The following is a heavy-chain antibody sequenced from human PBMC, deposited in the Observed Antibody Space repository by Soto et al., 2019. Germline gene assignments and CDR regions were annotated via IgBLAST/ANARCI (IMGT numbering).Heavy chain of an antibody. J-gene: IGHJ3*02. CDR1: GFSLSTSGMR. V-gene: IGHV2-70*04. D-gene: IGHD6-6*01. Sequence: SGPTLVNPTQTLTLTCTVSGFSLSTSGMRVSWIRQPPGKALEWLARIDWDDDKFYSTSLKTRLTISKDTSKNQVVLTMTNMDPVDTATYYCARTHSSSSTAFDIWGQGTMVTVSS. CDR3: ARTHSSSSTAFDI. CDR2: IDWDDDK.